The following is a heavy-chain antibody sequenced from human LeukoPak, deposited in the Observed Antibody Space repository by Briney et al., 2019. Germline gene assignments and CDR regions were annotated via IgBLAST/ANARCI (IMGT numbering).Heavy chain of an antibody. V-gene: IGHV1-69*06. D-gene: IGHD3-9*01. J-gene: IGHJ6*03. CDR2: IIPISGTA. CDR1: GYTFTRYY. Sequence: ASVKVSCKASGYTFTRYYMHWVRQAPGQGLEWMGGIIPISGTANYAQKFQGRVTITADKSTSTAYMELSSLRSEDTAVYYCARGTIPYYMDVWGKGTTVTVSS. CDR3: ARGTIPYYMDV.